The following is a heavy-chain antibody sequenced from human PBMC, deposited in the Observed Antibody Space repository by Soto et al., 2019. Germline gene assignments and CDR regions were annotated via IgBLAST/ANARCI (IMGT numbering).Heavy chain of an antibody. J-gene: IGHJ5*02. CDR1: GLIFYGFY. CDR3: AKDSFPYEHSSTGYGGGFDP. CDR2: TGFGGNSI. D-gene: IGHD3-9*01. Sequence: GGSMRLSCAASGLIFYGFYMSWIRQAPGKGLEWLSSTGFGGNSIYYADSVKARFTVSRDNAKNSLYLQMNSLRAEDTAAYYCAKDSFPYEHSSTGYGGGFDPWGQGTLVTVSS. V-gene: IGHV3-11*04.